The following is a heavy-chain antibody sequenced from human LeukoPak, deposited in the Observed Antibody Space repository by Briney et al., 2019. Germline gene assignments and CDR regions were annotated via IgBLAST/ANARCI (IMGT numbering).Heavy chain of an antibody. J-gene: IGHJ4*02. CDR2: IIPIFGIA. D-gene: IGHD1-26*01. Sequence: PGGSLRLSCAASGFTFSSYAMHWVRQAPGKGLEWVGRIIPIFGIANYAQKFQGRVTITADKSTSTAYMELSSLRSEDTAVYYCARDRGVGATTFMVYYFDYWGQGTLVTVSS. V-gene: IGHV1-69*04. CDR3: ARDRGVGATTFMVYYFDY. CDR1: GFTFSSYA.